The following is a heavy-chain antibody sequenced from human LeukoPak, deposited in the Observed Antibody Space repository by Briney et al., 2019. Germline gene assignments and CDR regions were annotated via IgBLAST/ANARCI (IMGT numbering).Heavy chain of an antibody. CDR3: ANLDSGVSWCVDY. V-gene: IGHV3-7*02. CDR2: IKQDGSEK. Sequence: GGSLRLSCAASGFTFSSYWMRWVRQAPGKGLEWVANIKQDGSEKYYVDSVEGRFTISGDNAKNSLYLQMNSLRAEDTAVYYCANLDSGVSWCVDYWGQGTLVTVSS. CDR1: GFTFSSYW. D-gene: IGHD6-25*01. J-gene: IGHJ4*02.